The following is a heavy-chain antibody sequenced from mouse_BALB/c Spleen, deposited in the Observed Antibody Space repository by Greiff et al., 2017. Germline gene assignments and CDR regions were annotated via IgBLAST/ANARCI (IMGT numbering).Heavy chain of an antibody. V-gene: IGHV2-9*02. CDR1: GFSLTSYG. Sequence: QVQLKESGPGLVAPSQSLSITCTVSGFSLTSYGVHWVRQPPGKGLEWLGVIWAGGSTNYNSALMSRLGTSTDNSKSQVFLIMNSLQTDDKAVYYCARGNCRAAMDYWGQGTSVTVSS. CDR2: IWAGGST. D-gene: IGHD2-1*01. J-gene: IGHJ4*01. CDR3: ARGNCRAAMDY.